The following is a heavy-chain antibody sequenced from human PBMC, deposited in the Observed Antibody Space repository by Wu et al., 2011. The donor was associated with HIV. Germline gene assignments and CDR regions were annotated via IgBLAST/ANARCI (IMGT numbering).Heavy chain of an antibody. V-gene: IGHV1-2*02. Sequence: SVKVSCKASGYTFTDYYMHWVRQAPGQGLEWMGWINPNSGGTNYAQKFQGRVTMTRDTSISTAYMELSRLRSDDTAVYYCARDPRKWLRLGDYYYGMDVWGQGTTVTVSS. CDR1: GYTFTDYY. D-gene: IGHD5-12*01. CDR2: INPNSGGT. CDR3: ARDPRKWLRLGDYYYGMDV. J-gene: IGHJ6*02.